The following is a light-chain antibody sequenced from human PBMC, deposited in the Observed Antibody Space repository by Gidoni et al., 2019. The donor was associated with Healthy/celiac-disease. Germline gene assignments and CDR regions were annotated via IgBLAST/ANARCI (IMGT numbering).Light chain of an antibody. CDR2: EVS. CDR3: SSYTSSSSPRV. V-gene: IGLV2-14*01. Sequence: QSALTQPASVSGSPGQSITIPRTGTSSDVGRYNHVSWYHQHPGKAPKLMIYEVSNRPSGVSNRFSGSKSGNTASLTISGLQAEDEADYYCSSYTSSSSPRVFGGGTKLTVL. CDR1: SSDVGRYNH. J-gene: IGLJ3*02.